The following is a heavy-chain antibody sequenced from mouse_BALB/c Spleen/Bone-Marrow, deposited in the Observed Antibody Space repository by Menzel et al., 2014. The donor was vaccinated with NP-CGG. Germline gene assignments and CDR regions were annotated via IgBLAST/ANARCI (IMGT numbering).Heavy chain of an antibody. Sequence: VQLQQSGAELMKPGASVKISCKATGYTFSSYLIEWVKQRPGHGLEGIGEILPGRGGTNYNEKFKGKATFTADTSSNPAYIQRSSLTSDDSAVYYCAREDGNHVGFAYWGQGTLVTVPA. CDR3: AREDGNHVGFAY. V-gene: IGHV1-9*01. J-gene: IGHJ3*01. CDR1: GYTFSSYL. D-gene: IGHD2-1*01. CDR2: ILPGRGGT.